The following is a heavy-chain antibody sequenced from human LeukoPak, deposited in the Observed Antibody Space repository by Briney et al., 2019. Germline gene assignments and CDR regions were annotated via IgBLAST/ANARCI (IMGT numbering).Heavy chain of an antibody. V-gene: IGHV3-30-3*01. J-gene: IGHJ6*02. D-gene: IGHD6-19*01. Sequence: GGSLRLSCAASGFTFSSYATHWVRQAPGKGLEWVAVISYDGSNKYYADSVKGRFTISRDNSKNTLYLQMNSLRAEDTAVYYCARGTRYSSGWYEFYYYYGMDVWGQGTTVTVSS. CDR2: ISYDGSNK. CDR3: ARGTRYSSGWYEFYYYYGMDV. CDR1: GFTFSSYA.